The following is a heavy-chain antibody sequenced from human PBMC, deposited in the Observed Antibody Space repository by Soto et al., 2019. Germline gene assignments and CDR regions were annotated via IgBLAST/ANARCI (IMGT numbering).Heavy chain of an antibody. CDR1: GGSFSGYY. J-gene: IGHJ4*02. CDR3: ARGRAVTTPYYFDY. D-gene: IGHD4-17*01. Sequence: QVQLQQWGAGLLKPSETLSLTCAVYGGSFSGYYWSWIRQPPGKGLEWIGEINHSGSTNYNPSLKSRVTISVDTSKNQCSLKLSSVTAADTAVYYCARGRAVTTPYYFDYWGQGTLVTVSS. CDR2: INHSGST. V-gene: IGHV4-34*01.